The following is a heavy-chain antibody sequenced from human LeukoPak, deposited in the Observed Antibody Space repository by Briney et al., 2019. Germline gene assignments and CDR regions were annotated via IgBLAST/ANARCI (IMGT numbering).Heavy chain of an antibody. D-gene: IGHD1-26*01. V-gene: IGHV4-38-2*01. CDR3: AGGIVGVHAY. Sequence: SETLSLTCGASDFSISSAYYWGWIRQPPGKGLEWIGSFYHGGDTYYNPSLKSRVTISVDTPKNQFSLKLRSVTAAVTAVYYCAGGIVGVHAYWGQGILVTVSS. J-gene: IGHJ4*02. CDR2: FYHGGDT. CDR1: DFSISSAYY.